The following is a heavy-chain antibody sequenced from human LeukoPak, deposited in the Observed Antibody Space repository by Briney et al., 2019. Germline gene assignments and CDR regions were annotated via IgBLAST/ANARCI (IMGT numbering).Heavy chain of an antibody. CDR3: ARYSRARVVDY. CDR2: IKQDGSEK. J-gene: IGHJ4*02. V-gene: IGHV3-7*01. D-gene: IGHD2-21*01. Sequence: GGSLRLSCAASGFTFSSYWMSWVRQAPGKGLEWVANIKQDGSEKYYVDSVKGRFTISRVNAKNSLYLQMNSLRAEDTAVYYCARYSRARVVDYWGQGTLVTVSS. CDR1: GFTFSSYW.